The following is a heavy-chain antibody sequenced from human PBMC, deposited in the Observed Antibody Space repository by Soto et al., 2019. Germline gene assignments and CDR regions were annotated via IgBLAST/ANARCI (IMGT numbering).Heavy chain of an antibody. D-gene: IGHD1-1*01. J-gene: IGHJ4*02. CDR2: IYYSGST. V-gene: IGHV4-30-4*01. CDR3: ARSRGNWNGGGVYYFDY. Sequence: SETLSLTCTVSGGSISSGDYYWSWIRQPPGKGLEWIGYIYYSGSTYYNPSLKSRVTISVDTSKNQFSLKLSSVTAADTAVYYCARSRGNWNGGGVYYFDYWGQGTRVTVSS. CDR1: GGSISSGDYY.